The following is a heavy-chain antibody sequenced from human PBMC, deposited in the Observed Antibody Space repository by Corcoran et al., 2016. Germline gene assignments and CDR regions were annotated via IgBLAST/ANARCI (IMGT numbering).Heavy chain of an antibody. CDR2: TYHRSKWYN. V-gene: IGHV6-1*01. Sequence: QVQLQQSGPGLVKPSQTLSLTCAISGDSVSSNSAAWNWIRQSPSRGLEWLGRTYHRSKWYNDYAVSVKSRITINPDTSKNQVSLQLNSVTPEDTAVYYCARGSSVNPIVLMVSFDYWGQGTLVTVSS. CDR3: ARGSSVNPIVLMVSFDY. J-gene: IGHJ4*02. D-gene: IGHD2-8*01. CDR1: GDSVSSNSAA.